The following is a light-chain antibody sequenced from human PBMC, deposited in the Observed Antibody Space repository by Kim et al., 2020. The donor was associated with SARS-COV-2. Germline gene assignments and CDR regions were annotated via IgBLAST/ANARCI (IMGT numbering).Light chain of an antibody. CDR1: ASVISNY. V-gene: IGKV3-20*01. Sequence: PGESTTRSCRASASVISNYLAWYQQKPGQAPRVLIYAASTRATGIPDRFSGSGSGTDFTLTIGALEPEDFAVYYCQQYDKSPPMYTFDQGTKLEIK. CDR2: AAS. CDR3: QQYDKSPPMYT. J-gene: IGKJ2*01.